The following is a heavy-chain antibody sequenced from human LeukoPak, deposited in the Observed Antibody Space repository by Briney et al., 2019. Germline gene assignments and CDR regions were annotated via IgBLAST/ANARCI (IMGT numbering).Heavy chain of an antibody. D-gene: IGHD2-8*01. Sequence: PSETLSLTCTVSGASVSSSGYYWRWIRQHPGKGLEWIGYIYYSGSTYYNPSLKSRVTISVDMSKNQFSLKLSSVTAADTAVYYCARLRRYCTNGVCYDFDYWGQGTLVTVSS. CDR3: ARLRRYCTNGVCYDFDY. CDR1: GASVSSSGYY. J-gene: IGHJ4*02. V-gene: IGHV4-31*03. CDR2: IYYSGST.